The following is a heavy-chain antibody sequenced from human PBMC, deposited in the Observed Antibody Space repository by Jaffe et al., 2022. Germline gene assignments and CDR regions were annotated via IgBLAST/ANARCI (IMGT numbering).Heavy chain of an antibody. Sequence: EVQLVESGGGLVQPGGSLRLSCAASGFTFSTYWMSWVRQAPGKGLEWVANIKQDGSEKYYVDSVKGRFTISRDNAKNSLYLQMNSLRAEDTAVYFCARDSVAVRREIFYYYYMDIWGKGTTVTVSS. D-gene: IGHD6-6*01. CDR1: GFTFSTYW. CDR3: ARDSVAVRREIFYYYYMDI. CDR2: IKQDGSEK. J-gene: IGHJ6*03. V-gene: IGHV3-7*01.